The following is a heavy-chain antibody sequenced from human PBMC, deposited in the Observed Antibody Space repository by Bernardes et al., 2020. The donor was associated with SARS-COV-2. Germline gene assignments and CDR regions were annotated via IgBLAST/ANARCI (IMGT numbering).Heavy chain of an antibody. D-gene: IGHD2-2*01. CDR3: ARDPNRNSWYHDAFKI. CDR1: GFTFSNYG. V-gene: IGHV3-33*08. Sequence: GGSLRLSCAASGFTFSNYGMHWVRQAPGKGLEWVAHIWYDGTNKYYADSVKGRFTISRDNSKNTLSLQMNSLRAEDTAVYYCARDPNRNSWYHDAFKIWGQGTMVTVTS. CDR2: IWYDGTNK. J-gene: IGHJ3*02.